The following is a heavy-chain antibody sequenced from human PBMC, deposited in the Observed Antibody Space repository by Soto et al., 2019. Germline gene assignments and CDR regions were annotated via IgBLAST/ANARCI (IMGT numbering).Heavy chain of an antibody. D-gene: IGHD1-26*01. CDR3: AREVGATARAFDY. CDR1: GYSISSGYF. CDR2: IHHRGST. J-gene: IGHJ4*02. V-gene: IGHV4-38-2*02. Sequence: SETLSLTCAVSGYSISSGYFWGWIRQPPGKGLEWIGSIHHRGSTYYNPSLKSRVTISVDTSKNQFSLKLTSVTAADTAVYFCAREVGATARAFDYWGQGALVTVS.